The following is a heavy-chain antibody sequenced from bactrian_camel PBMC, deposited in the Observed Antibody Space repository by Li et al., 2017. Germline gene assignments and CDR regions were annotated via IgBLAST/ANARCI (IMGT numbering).Heavy chain of an antibody. D-gene: IGHD6*01. Sequence: VQLVESGGGLVQPGGSLRLSCSASGFTFNLYDMSWVRQLPGKGLEWVSGINGDGERTYYADSVKGRFTISRDNAKNTVYLQLNSLKTEDMAMYYCAKGAGGSWYPDYWGQGTQVTVS. CDR1: GFTFNLYD. CDR2: INGDGERT. J-gene: IGHJ4*01. V-gene: IGHV3S40*01. CDR3: AKGAGGSWYPDY.